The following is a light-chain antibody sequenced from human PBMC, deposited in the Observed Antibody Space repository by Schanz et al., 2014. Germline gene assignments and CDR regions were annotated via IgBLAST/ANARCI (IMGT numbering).Light chain of an antibody. CDR1: QSVSSID. CDR3: QQYGSSPRT. CDR2: GAS. J-gene: IGKJ1*01. Sequence: EIVLTQSPATLSLSPGERATLSCRASQSVSSIDLAWYQQKPGQAPNVLIYGASRRATGIPDRFSGSGSGTDFTLTISRLEHEDFAVYYCQQYGSSPRTFGQGTKVEIK. V-gene: IGKV3-20*01.